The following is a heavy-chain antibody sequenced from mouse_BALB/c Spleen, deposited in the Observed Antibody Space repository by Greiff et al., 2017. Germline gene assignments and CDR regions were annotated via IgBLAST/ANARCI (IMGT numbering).Heavy chain of an antibody. CDR1: GYTFTSYW. Sequence: VQLQQPGAELVRPGASVKLSCKASGYTFTSYWINWVKQRPGQGLEWIGNIYPSDSYTNYNQKFKDKATLTVDKSSSTAYMQLSSPTSEDSAVYYCTRGGITTEGGYAMDYWGQGTSVTVSS. CDR3: TRGGITTEGGYAMDY. J-gene: IGHJ4*01. V-gene: IGHV1-69*02. CDR2: IYPSDSYT. D-gene: IGHD1-1*01.